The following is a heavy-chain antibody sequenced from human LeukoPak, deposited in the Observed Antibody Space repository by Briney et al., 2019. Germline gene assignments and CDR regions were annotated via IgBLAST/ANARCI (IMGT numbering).Heavy chain of an antibody. V-gene: IGHV3-74*01. D-gene: IGHD3-22*01. CDR3: ARARPRDYYDSGGYNY. CDR2: INSDGSST. Sequence: PGGSLRLSCAASGFTFSSYWMHWVRQAPGKGLVWVSRINSDGSSTSYADSVKGRFTISRDNAKNTLYLQMNSLRAEDTAVYYCARARPRDYYDSGGYNYWGQGTLVTVSS. CDR1: GFTFSSYW. J-gene: IGHJ4*02.